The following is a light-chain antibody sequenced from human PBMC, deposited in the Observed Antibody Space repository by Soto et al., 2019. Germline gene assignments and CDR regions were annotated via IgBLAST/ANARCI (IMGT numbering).Light chain of an antibody. CDR2: TAS. Sequence: DIQMTQSLSSLSASVGDSVTITCRASQNINICLSWSQQKPGKAPNLLIYTASNLQSGVLSRFSGSGSGTDFILSISFLQPVVFATYYCQQTYTSPVTFGQGTKV. V-gene: IGKV1-39*01. J-gene: IGKJ1*01. CDR3: QQTYTSPVT. CDR1: QNINIC.